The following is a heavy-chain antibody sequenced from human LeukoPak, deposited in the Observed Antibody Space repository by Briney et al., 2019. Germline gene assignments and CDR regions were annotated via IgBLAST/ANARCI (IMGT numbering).Heavy chain of an antibody. J-gene: IGHJ4*02. Sequence: PGGSLRLSCAASGFTFSSYGMHWVRQAPGKGLEWIGSISYSGTTYYNPSLKSRVTISVDTSKNQFSLKLNSVTAADTAVFYCVANSADYNTLGSSYKVWGQGTLVTVSS. CDR2: ISYSGTT. CDR1: GFTFSSYG. D-gene: IGHD3-10*01. V-gene: IGHV4-59*05. CDR3: VANSADYNTLGSSYKV.